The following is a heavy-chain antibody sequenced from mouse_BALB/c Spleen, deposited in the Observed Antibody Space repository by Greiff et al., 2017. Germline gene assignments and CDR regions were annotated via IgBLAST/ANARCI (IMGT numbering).Heavy chain of an antibody. Sequence: SGPELVKPGASVKIPCKASGYTFTDYNMDWVKQSHGKSLEWIGDINPNNGGTIYNQKFKGKATLTVDKSSSTAYMELRSLTSEDTAVYYCARGRTTATDRYYFDYWGQGTTLTVSS. V-gene: IGHV1-18*01. CDR1: GYTFTDYN. D-gene: IGHD1-2*01. CDR2: INPNNGGT. CDR3: ARGRTTATDRYYFDY. J-gene: IGHJ2*01.